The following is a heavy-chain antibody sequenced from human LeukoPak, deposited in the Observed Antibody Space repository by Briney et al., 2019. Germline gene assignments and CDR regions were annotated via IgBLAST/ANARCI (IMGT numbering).Heavy chain of an antibody. V-gene: IGHV3-23*01. CDR2: ISGSGGST. CDR3: AAYCSSTSCYAEGTVP. J-gene: IGHJ5*02. CDR1: GFTFSSYA. D-gene: IGHD2-2*01. Sequence: GGSLRLSCAASGFTFSSYAMSWVRQAPGKGLEWVSAISGSGGSTYYADSVKGRFTISRDNSKNTLYLQMNSLRAEDTAVYYCAAYCSSTSCYAEGTVPWGQGTLVTVSS.